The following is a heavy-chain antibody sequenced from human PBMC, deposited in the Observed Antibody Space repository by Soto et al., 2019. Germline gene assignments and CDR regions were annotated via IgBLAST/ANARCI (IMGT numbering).Heavy chain of an antibody. Sequence: QVQLVQSGAEVKKPGSSVKVSCKASGGTFSSYAISWVRQAPGQGPELMGGIIPILGTANYAQKFQGRVTITADESTSTAYMELSSMRSEDTAVYYFASRTEPYSYYYYGMAVWGQGTTVTVSS. V-gene: IGHV1-69*12. CDR3: ASRTEPYSYYYYGMAV. CDR1: GGTFSSYA. D-gene: IGHD4-4*01. CDR2: IIPILGTA. J-gene: IGHJ6*02.